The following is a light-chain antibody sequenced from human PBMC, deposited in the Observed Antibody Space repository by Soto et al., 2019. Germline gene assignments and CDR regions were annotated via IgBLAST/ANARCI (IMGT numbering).Light chain of an antibody. Sequence: QSALTQPASVSGSPGQSITISCTGTSSDVGGYNYVSWYQQHPGKAPKLMIYEVSNRPSGVSNRFSGSKSGNTASLTISGLQAEDEADYYCSSHSSSSPYVFGPGTKLTVL. CDR2: EVS. CDR3: SSHSSSSPYV. CDR1: SSDVGGYNY. J-gene: IGLJ1*01. V-gene: IGLV2-14*01.